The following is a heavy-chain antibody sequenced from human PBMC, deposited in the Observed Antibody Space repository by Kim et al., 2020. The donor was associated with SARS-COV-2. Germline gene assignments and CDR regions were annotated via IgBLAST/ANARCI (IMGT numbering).Heavy chain of an antibody. CDR3: ARDGGGARYCSGGSCFYYYYGMDV. V-gene: IGHV3-7*01. J-gene: IGHJ6*02. CDR2: IKQDGSEK. Sequence: GGSLRLSCAASGFTFSSYWMSWVRQAPGKGLEWVANIKQDGSEKYYVDSVKGRFTISRDNAKNSLYLQMNSLRAEDTAVYYCARDGGGARYCSGGSCFYYYYGMDVWGQGTTVTVSS. D-gene: IGHD2-15*01. CDR1: GFTFSSYW.